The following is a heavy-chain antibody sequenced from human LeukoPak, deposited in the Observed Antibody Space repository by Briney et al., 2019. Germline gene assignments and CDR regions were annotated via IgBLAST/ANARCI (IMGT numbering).Heavy chain of an antibody. CDR3: VRDISGEKSLDY. D-gene: IGHD3-10*01. CDR2: MSHDGSNE. Sequence: PGGSLRLSCAASGFDFSSYVMHWVRQAPGKGLEWVAVMSHDGSNEYYADSVKGRFTISRDNSKNTLSLQMNSLRAEDTAVYYCVRDISGEKSLDYWGQGTLVTVSS. CDR1: GFDFSSYV. V-gene: IGHV3-30*04. J-gene: IGHJ4*02.